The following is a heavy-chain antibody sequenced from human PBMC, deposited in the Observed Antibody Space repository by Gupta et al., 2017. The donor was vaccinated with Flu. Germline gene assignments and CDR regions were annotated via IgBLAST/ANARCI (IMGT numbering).Heavy chain of an antibody. CDR3: VRDKTGADDY. CDR1: GFTFSRYW. J-gene: IGHJ4*02. Sequence: EVQLVQSGGGLVQPGGSLRLSCTASGFTFSRYWMHWVRQAPGKGLDWVSRIDIEGTITTYADSVKGRFTISRDNARNILFLQMNSLRPEDTAAYYCVRDKTGADDYWGQGTLVTVSS. D-gene: IGHD1-1*01. V-gene: IGHV3-74*03. CDR2: IDIEGTIT.